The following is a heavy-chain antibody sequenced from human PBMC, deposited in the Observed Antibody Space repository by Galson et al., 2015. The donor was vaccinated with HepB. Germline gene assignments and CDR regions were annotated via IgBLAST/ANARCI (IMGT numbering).Heavy chain of an antibody. D-gene: IGHD3-9*01. J-gene: IGHJ6*02. CDR3: ARGSAYDILTGYSSPENDYGMDV. V-gene: IGHV4-59*12. CDR2: IYYSGST. CDR1: GGSISSYY. Sequence: LSLTCTVSGGSISSYYWSWIRQPPGKGLEWIGYIYYSGSTNYNPSLKSRVTISIDTAKNQFSLRLSSVTAADTALYYSARGSAYDILTGYSSPENDYGMDVWGQGTTVTVSS.